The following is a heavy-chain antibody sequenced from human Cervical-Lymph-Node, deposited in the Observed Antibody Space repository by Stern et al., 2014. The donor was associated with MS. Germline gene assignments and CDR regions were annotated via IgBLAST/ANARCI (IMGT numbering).Heavy chain of an antibody. J-gene: IGHJ4*02. V-gene: IGHV4-31*03. Sequence: QLQLQESGPGLVKPSQTLSLTCSVSGASISSVGYYWSWIRQHPGKGLEWIGYISYIGSTYYNPSLKSRVSISVDTSKNQFSLKLSSVTAADTALYYCARSDRLWGSFDYWGQGTLVTVSS. CDR3: ARSDRLWGSFDY. D-gene: IGHD3-16*01. CDR2: ISYIGST. CDR1: GASISSVGYY.